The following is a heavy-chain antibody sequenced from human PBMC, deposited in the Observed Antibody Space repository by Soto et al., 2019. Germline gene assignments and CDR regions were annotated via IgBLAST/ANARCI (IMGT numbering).Heavy chain of an antibody. J-gene: IGHJ4*02. Sequence: QAQLVQSGAEVKKPGASVKVSCKASGYTFTGYDINWVRQATGQGLEWMGWMNPNSGNTGYAQNFQGRVTMTRDNSITTAYMELTSLRYDDSAVYYWSGEKVGTTGIDFWGQGTLVTVSS. CDR2: MNPNSGNT. D-gene: IGHD1-26*01. V-gene: IGHV1-8*01. CDR3: SGEKVGTTGIDF. CDR1: GYTFTGYD.